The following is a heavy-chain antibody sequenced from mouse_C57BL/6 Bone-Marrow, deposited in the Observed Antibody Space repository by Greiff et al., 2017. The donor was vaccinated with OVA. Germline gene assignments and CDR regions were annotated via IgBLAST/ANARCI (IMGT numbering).Heavy chain of an antibody. Sequence: QVQLKQSGAELARPGASVKLSCKASGYTFTSYGISWVKQRTGQGLEWIGEIYPRSGNTYYTEKFQGKATLTADKSSSTAYMELRSLTSEDSAVYFCASLWALYDGYSFDYWGQGTTLTVSA. CDR1: GYTFTSYG. CDR3: ASLWALYDGYSFDY. D-gene: IGHD2-3*01. V-gene: IGHV1-81*01. CDR2: IYPRSGNT. J-gene: IGHJ2*01.